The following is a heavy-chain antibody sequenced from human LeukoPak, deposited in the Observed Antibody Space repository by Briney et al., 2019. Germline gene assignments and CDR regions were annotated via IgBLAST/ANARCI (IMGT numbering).Heavy chain of an antibody. J-gene: IGHJ4*02. Sequence: PGGSLRLSCAASGFTFSSYAMSWVRQAPGKGLEWVSAISGSGGSTYYADSVKGRFTISRDNSKNTLYLQMNSLRAEDTAVYYCARTATYYYDSSGYSAGLTRHFGYWGQGTLVTVSS. CDR3: ARTATYYYDSSGYSAGLTRHFGY. D-gene: IGHD3-22*01. V-gene: IGHV3-23*01. CDR1: GFTFSSYA. CDR2: ISGSGGST.